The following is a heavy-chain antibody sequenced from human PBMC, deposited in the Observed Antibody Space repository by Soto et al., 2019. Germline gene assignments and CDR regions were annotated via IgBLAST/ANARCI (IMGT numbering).Heavy chain of an antibody. D-gene: IGHD2-21*02. V-gene: IGHV1-2*04. J-gene: IGHJ5*02. Sequence: QVQLVQSGAEVRRPGASVRVSCKASGYSFIDYYINWVRQAPGQGLEWMGWINPKDGATKSAQKFQDWVTMTSDTSHTTAYLDLRSDDTAVYYCARGRKVVATPARDDWFDPWGQGTLVTVFS. CDR1: GYSFIDYY. CDR3: ARGRKVVATPARDDWFDP. CDR2: INPKDGAT.